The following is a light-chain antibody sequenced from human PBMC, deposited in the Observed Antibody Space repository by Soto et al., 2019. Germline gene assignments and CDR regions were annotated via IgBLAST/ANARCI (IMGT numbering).Light chain of an antibody. CDR3: LSKTSSISYV. J-gene: IGLJ1*01. V-gene: IGLV2-14*02. Sequence: QSALTQPASVSGSPGQSITISCTGTSSDVGSYNLVSWYQQHPGKVPKLLIHEVSNRPSGVSNRFSGSKSGNTASLTISGLQAEDEADYYCLSKTSSISYVFGTGTKLTVL. CDR1: SSDVGSYNL. CDR2: EVS.